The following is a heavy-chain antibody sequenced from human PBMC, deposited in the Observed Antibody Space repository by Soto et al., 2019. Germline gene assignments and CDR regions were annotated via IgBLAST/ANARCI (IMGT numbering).Heavy chain of an antibody. CDR2: VYYTGDT. J-gene: IGHJ6*02. D-gene: IGHD4-17*01. CDR1: SGPDSSHN. V-gene: IGHV4-59*08. Sequence: QVQLQQSGPRLVKPSETLSLTCTVSSGPDSSHNWGWIRQPPGRGLEWIGYVYYTGDTAYNPSLMGRVTISADTSTNDISLTLNSVTAADTAVYYCVRQGIDYLHGLVDVWGQGTTVSVSS. CDR3: VRQGIDYLHGLVDV.